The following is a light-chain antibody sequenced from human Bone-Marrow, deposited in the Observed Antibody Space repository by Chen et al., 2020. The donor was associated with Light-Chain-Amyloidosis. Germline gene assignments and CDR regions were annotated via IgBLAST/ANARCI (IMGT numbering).Light chain of an antibody. CDR2: GSS. CDR1: QTISSNY. Sequence: EIVLTQSPGTLSLSPGEGANLSCRASQTISSNYLTWYQPKFGQAPRLLIYGSSSRATGIPDRFTGSGSGTDFTLTINRLEPEDFAMDYCQQYGTSPLPFGGGTKVEIK. CDR3: QQYGTSPLP. J-gene: IGKJ4*01. V-gene: IGKV3-20*01.